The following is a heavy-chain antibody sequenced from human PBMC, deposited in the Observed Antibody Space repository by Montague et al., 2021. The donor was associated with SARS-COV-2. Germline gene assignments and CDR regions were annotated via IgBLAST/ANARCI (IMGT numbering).Heavy chain of an antibody. V-gene: IGHV4-39*01. CDR1: GGSISSSSYY. CDR2: IYYSGST. Sequence: SETLSLTCTVSGGSISSSSYYWGWIRQPPGKGLEWIGSIYYSGSTYYNPSLKSRVTISVDTSKNQFSLKLSSVTAADTAVYYCARQENSSGWSKPDALDVWGQGTMVTVSS. CDR3: ARQENSSGWSKPDALDV. D-gene: IGHD6-19*01. J-gene: IGHJ3*01.